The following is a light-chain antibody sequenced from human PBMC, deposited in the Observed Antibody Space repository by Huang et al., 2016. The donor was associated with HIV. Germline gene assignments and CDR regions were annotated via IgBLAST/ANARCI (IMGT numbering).Light chain of an antibody. Sequence: DIQMTQSPSSLSASVGDRVTITCRASQDISESLAWYQQTPGKAPKLLLFSASRLQSGGPSRFSGSGSGTDYTLTISSLQPEDFATYYCQHYYSTPLTFGGGTKVEIK. J-gene: IGKJ4*01. CDR1: QDISES. V-gene: IGKV1-NL1*01. CDR2: SAS. CDR3: QHYYSTPLT.